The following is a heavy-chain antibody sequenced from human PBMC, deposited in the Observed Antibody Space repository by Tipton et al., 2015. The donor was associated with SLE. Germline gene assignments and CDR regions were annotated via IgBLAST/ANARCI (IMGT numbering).Heavy chain of an antibody. Sequence: TLSLTCTVSGDSISNSDYYWGWIRQPPGKGLEWIGSIYDSGRTYYNPSLKSRVTISVDTSKNQFSLKLSSVTAADTAVYYCARELAFEWLSRHNWFDPWGQGTLVTVSS. J-gene: IGHJ5*02. CDR1: GDSISNSDYY. V-gene: IGHV4-39*07. CDR2: IYDSGRT. D-gene: IGHD3-9*01. CDR3: ARELAFEWLSRHNWFDP.